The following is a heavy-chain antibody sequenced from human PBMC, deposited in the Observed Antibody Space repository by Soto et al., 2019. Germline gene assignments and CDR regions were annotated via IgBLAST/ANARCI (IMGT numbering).Heavy chain of an antibody. CDR2: ISAYNGNT. CDR3: ARDQYMVRGVKHNDY. V-gene: IGHV1-18*01. Sequence: ASVKVSCKASGYTFTSYGISWVRQAPGQGLEWMGWISAYNGNTNYAQKLQGRVTMTTDTSTSTAYMELRSLRSDDTAVYYCARDQYMVRGVKHNDYWGQGTLVTVSS. CDR1: GYTFTSYG. D-gene: IGHD3-10*01. J-gene: IGHJ4*02.